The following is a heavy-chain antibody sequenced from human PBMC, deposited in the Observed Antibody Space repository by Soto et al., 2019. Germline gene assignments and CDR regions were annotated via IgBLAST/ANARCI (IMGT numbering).Heavy chain of an antibody. D-gene: IGHD1-26*01. J-gene: IGHJ6*02. CDR2: VIPFFGTS. CDR1: GGTFSSYP. V-gene: IGHV1-69*01. Sequence: QVQLVQSGAEVKKPGSSVKVSCEASGGTFSSYPINWVRQAPGQGLEWMGGVIPFFGTSNYAQKFQGRVTITADDSTSTAYMELRSPRSEDTAVDYCARVGHITNYGMAVWGQGTTVTVSS. CDR3: ARVGHITNYGMAV.